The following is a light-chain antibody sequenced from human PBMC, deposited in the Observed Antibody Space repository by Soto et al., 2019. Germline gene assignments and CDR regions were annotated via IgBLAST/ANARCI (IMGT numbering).Light chain of an antibody. Sequence: QSVLTQPASVSGSPGQSITISYTGTSSDIGAYDYVSWFQQYPGKAPTLLIYEVTFRPSGVSSRFSGSKSGNTASLTISGLQTEDEADYYCGSYASATLIFGGGTKVTVL. J-gene: IGLJ2*01. V-gene: IGLV2-14*01. CDR3: GSYASATLI. CDR1: SSDIGAYDY. CDR2: EVT.